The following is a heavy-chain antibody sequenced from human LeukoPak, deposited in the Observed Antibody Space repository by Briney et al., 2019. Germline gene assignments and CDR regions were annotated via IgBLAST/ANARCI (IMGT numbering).Heavy chain of an antibody. J-gene: IGHJ5*02. D-gene: IGHD3-10*01. V-gene: IGHV4-59*01. CDR3: ARDRSGWFDP. Sequence: SETLSLTCTVSGGSISSYYWSWIRQPPGKGLEWIGYIYYSGSTNYNPSLKSRVTISVDTSKNQFSLKLSSVTAADTAVYYRARDRSGWFDPWGQGTLVTVSS. CDR2: IYYSGST. CDR1: GGSISSYY.